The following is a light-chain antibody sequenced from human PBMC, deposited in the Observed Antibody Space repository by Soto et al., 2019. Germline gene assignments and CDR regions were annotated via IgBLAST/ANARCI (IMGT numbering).Light chain of an antibody. CDR3: SAYTTRIALYV. CDR1: SSDVGSYNL. V-gene: IGLV2-14*02. J-gene: IGLJ1*01. Sequence: QSALTQPASVSGSPGQSITISCTGTSSDVGSYNLVSWYQQHPGKAPKLMIYEGSKRPSGVSNRFSGSKSGSTASLTISGLQAEDEADYYCSAYTTRIALYVFGAGTKLTVL. CDR2: EGS.